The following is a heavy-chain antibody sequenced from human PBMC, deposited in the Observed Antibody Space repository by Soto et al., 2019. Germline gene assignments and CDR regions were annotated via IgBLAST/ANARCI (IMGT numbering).Heavy chain of an antibody. CDR2: IYYSGST. CDR3: AREGPPVRGVIGDAFDI. Sequence: QVQLQESGPGLVKPSQTLSLTCTVSGGSISSGGYYWSWIRQHPGKGLEWIGYIYYSGSTYYNPSLKSRVTTSVDTSKIQVSLKLSSVTAADTAVYYCAREGPPVRGVIGDAFDIWGQGTMVTVSS. J-gene: IGHJ3*02. V-gene: IGHV4-31*03. D-gene: IGHD3-10*01. CDR1: GGSISSGGYY.